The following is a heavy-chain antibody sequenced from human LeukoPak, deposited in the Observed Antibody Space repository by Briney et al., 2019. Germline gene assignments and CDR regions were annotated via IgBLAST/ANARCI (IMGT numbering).Heavy chain of an antibody. Sequence: TSETLSLTCTVSGYSISSGYYWGWIRQPPGKGLEWIGSIYHSGSTYYNPSLKSRVTISVDTSKNQFSLKLSSVTAADTAVYYCARDNYDLWSGKENYFDYWGQGTLVTVSS. CDR1: GYSISSGYY. J-gene: IGHJ4*02. CDR3: ARDNYDLWSGKENYFDY. D-gene: IGHD3-3*01. V-gene: IGHV4-38-2*02. CDR2: IYHSGST.